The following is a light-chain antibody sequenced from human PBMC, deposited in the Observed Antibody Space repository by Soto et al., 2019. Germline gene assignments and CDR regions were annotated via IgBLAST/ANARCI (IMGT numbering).Light chain of an antibody. CDR2: GNT. J-gene: IGLJ2*01. V-gene: IGLV1-40*01. CDR1: SSNIGAGYD. CDR3: LSFDSSLSVV. Sequence: QSVLTQPPSVSGAPGQRVTISCTGSSSNIGAGYDVHWYQQLPGRAPKLLIYGNTSRPSWVPDRFSGSKSGTSASLAITGLQAEDEADYYCLSFDSSLSVVFGGGTKLTVL.